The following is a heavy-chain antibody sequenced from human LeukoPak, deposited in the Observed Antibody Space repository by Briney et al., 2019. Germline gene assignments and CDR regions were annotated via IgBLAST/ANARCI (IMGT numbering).Heavy chain of an antibody. CDR1: GFTFGDYA. CDR3: ARDSISSVY. V-gene: IGHV3-48*01. D-gene: IGHD3-3*02. Sequence: GGSLRLSCTASGFTFGDYAMSWVRQAPGKGLEWVSYISSSSSTIYYADSVKGRFTISRDNAKNSLYLQMNSPRAEDTAVYYCARDSISSVYWGQGTLVTVSS. CDR2: ISSSSSTI. J-gene: IGHJ4*02.